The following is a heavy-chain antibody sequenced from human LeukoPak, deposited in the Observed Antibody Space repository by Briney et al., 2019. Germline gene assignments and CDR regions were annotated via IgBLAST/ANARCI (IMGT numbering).Heavy chain of an antibody. V-gene: IGHV4-59*12. Sequence: SETLSLTCTVSGGSIRNYYWSWIRQPPGKGLEWIGYIYYSGSTNYNPSLKSRVTISVDTSKNQFSLKLSSVTAADTAVYYCARSLYWFDPWGQGTLVTVSS. CDR2: IYYSGST. J-gene: IGHJ5*02. CDR3: ARSLYWFDP. CDR1: GGSIRNYY.